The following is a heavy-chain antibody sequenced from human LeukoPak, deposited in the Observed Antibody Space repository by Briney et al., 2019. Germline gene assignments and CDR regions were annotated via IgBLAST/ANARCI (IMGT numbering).Heavy chain of an antibody. V-gene: IGHV3-49*03. CDR1: GFTFGDYA. J-gene: IGHJ4*02. D-gene: IGHD6-19*01. CDR2: IRSKAYGGTT. CDR3: TRVSAVAGTLDFDY. Sequence: PGGSLRLSCTASGFTFGDYAMSWFRQAPGKGLEWVGFIRSKAYGGTTEYAASVKGRFTISRDDSKSIAYLQMNSLKTEDTAVYYCTRVSAVAGTLDFDYWGQGTLVTVSS.